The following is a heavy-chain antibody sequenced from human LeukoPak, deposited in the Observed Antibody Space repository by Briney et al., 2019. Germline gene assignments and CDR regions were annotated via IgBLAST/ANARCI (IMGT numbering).Heavy chain of an antibody. CDR3: ATNSNYMRPLEF. CDR1: GLSFGDYA. D-gene: IGHD4-11*01. V-gene: IGHV3-49*04. Sequence: GGSLRLSCTASGLSFGDYAISWVRQAPGKGLEWVGFIRSKAYGGTPEYPASVKGRFTISRDDSKTTAYLQMSSLKTEDTAVYYCATNSNYMRPLEFWGQGTLVTVSS. J-gene: IGHJ4*02. CDR2: IRSKAYGGTP.